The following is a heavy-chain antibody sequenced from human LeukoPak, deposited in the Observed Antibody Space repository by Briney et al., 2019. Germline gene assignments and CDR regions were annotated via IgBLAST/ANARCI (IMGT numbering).Heavy chain of an antibody. D-gene: IGHD6-13*01. J-gene: IGHJ6*04. CDR2: IWYDGSSK. V-gene: IGHV3-33*06. CDR1: GFTFGSYG. Sequence: QSGGSLRLSCATSGFTFGSYGMHWVRQAPSKGLEWVAVIWYDGSSKNYADSVKGRFTISRDNSKKTLYLQMNSLRAEDTAVYYCAKDSSSWDVWGKGTTVTVSS. CDR3: AKDSSSWDV.